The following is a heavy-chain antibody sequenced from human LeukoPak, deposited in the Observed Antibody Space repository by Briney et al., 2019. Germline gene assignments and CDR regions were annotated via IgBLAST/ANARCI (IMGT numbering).Heavy chain of an antibody. V-gene: IGHV1-8*01. D-gene: IGHD4-17*01. CDR1: GYTFTSYD. CDR3: ARETYGDYGDYFDY. Sequence: GASAKVSCKASGYTFTSYDINWVRRATGQGLEWMGWMNPNSGNTGYAQKFQGRVTMTRNTSISTAYMELSSLRSEDTAVYYCARETYGDYGDYFDYWGQGTLVTVSS. J-gene: IGHJ4*02. CDR2: MNPNSGNT.